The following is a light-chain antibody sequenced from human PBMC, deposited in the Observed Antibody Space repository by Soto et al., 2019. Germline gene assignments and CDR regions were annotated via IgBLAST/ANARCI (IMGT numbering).Light chain of an antibody. CDR3: GAWDGSLI. V-gene: IGLV1-51*01. CDR1: TS. CDR2: DSN. Sequence: QSVLPQPPSVSGAPGQKVTISFSGSTSISWYQQLPGTAPKLLIYDSNVRPSGIPDRFSGSKSGTSAPLGITGLQTGDEGDYYCGAWDGSLIFGGGTKVNVL. J-gene: IGLJ2*01.